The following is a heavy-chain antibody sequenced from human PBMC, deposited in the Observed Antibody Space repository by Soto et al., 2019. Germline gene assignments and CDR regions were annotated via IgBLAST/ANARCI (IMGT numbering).Heavy chain of an antibody. Sequence: GGSLRLSCAASGFTFSTYAMSWVRQAPGKGLEWVSGISGSGGSTYYADSVKGRFTISRDNSKNTLYLQMNSLRAEDTAVYYCAKVKYSFDSSGYYYYFDYWGQGTLVTVSS. CDR1: GFTFSTYA. D-gene: IGHD3-22*01. J-gene: IGHJ4*02. V-gene: IGHV3-23*01. CDR2: ISGSGGST. CDR3: AKVKYSFDSSGYYYYFDY.